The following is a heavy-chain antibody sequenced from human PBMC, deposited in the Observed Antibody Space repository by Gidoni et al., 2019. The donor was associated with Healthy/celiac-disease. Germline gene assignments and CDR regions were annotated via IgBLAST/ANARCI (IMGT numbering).Heavy chain of an antibody. Sequence: QVQLVESGGGVVQPGRSLRLSCAASGFPFSSYGMHWVRQAPGKGLEWVAVIWYDGSNKYYADSVKGRFTISRDNSKNTLYLQMNSLRAEDTAVYYCARGSYGSGSYSYYGMDVWGQGTTVTVSS. CDR2: IWYDGSNK. CDR3: ARGSYGSGSYSYYGMDV. CDR1: GFPFSSYG. V-gene: IGHV3-33*01. J-gene: IGHJ6*02. D-gene: IGHD3-10*01.